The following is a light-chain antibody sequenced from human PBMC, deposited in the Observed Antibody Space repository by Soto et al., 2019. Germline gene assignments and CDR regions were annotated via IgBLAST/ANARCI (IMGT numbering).Light chain of an antibody. CDR3: QHYGRSPPSWT. Sequence: EIVLTQSPGTLSLSPGERATLSCRASQSVSSSYLAWYQQKPGQPPRLLIFDASNRATGIPDRFSGSGSGTEFTHTIRSLEPEDFAVYYCQHYGRSPPSWTFGQGTKVEIK. V-gene: IGKV3-20*01. CDR1: QSVSSSY. CDR2: DAS. J-gene: IGKJ1*01.